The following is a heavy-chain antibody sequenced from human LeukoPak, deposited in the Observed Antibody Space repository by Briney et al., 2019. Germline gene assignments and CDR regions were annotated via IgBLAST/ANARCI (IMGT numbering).Heavy chain of an antibody. CDR1: GFTFINYG. J-gene: IGHJ4*02. D-gene: IGHD2-21*02. CDR3: VRDCSGGDCPRRYFDL. V-gene: IGHV3-33*01. CDR2: IWYDGSKK. Sequence: PGGSLRLSCAASGFTFINYGMHSVRQAPGRGLEWMAVIWYDGSKKYYAESVKGRFTISRDNPKNMLYLQMNSLRAEDRAVHYCVRDCSGGDCPRRYFDLGAKGTLVSVS.